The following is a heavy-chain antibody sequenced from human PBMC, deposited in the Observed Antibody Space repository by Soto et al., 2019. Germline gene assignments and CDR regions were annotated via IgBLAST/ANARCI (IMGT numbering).Heavy chain of an antibody. CDR1: GYTFTSYG. Sequence: SGYTFTSYGISWVRQAPGQGLEWMGWISAYNGNTNYAQKLQGRVTMTTDTSTSTAYMELRSLRSDDTAVYYCARDVVDYGDSIFDYWGQGTLVTVS. CDR3: ARDVVDYGDSIFDY. J-gene: IGHJ4*02. CDR2: ISAYNGNT. D-gene: IGHD4-17*01. V-gene: IGHV1-18*01.